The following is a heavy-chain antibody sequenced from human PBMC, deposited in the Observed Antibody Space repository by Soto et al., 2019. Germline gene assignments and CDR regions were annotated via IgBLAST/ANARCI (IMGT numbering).Heavy chain of an antibody. CDR1: GCSISSGGYS. Sequence: QLQLKESGSGLVKPSQTLSLTCAVSGCSISSGGYSWSWIRQPPGKGLEWIGYIYHSGSTYYNPSLKSRVTKSVDRSKNQFSLKLSSVTAADTAVYYCARVPDRWGQGTLVTVSS. CDR2: IYHSGST. V-gene: IGHV4-30-2*01. J-gene: IGHJ1*01. CDR3: ARVPDR. D-gene: IGHD2-2*01.